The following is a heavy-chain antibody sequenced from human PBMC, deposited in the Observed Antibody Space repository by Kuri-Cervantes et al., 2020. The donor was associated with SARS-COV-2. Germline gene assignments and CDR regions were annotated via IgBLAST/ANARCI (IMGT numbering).Heavy chain of an antibody. CDR2: IKSKTDGGTT. J-gene: IGHJ4*02. CDR1: GFTFSNAW. V-gene: IGHV3-15*01. CDR3: TTSPRYYYDSSGQSRSFDY. Sequence: ETLSLTCAASGFTFSNAWMSWVRQAPGKGLEWVGRIKSKTDGGTTDYAAPVKGRFTISRDDSKNTLYLQMNSLKTEDTAVYYRTTSPRYYYDSSGQSRSFDYWGQGTLVTVSS. D-gene: IGHD3-22*01.